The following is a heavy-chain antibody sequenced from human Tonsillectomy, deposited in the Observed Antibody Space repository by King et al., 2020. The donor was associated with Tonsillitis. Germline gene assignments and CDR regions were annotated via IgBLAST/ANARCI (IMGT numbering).Heavy chain of an antibody. CDR3: ARARSPEDYYFDY. J-gene: IGHJ4*01. Sequence: VQLVESGGGLVQPGGSLRLSCAASGFAFSSYAMSWVRQAPGKGLEWVSVIMGSGSSTYYADSVKGRFTISRDNSKKTLYLQMNSLRAEDTAVYYCARARSPEDYYFDYWGHGTLVTVSS. V-gene: IGHV3-23*04. CDR2: IMGSGSST. D-gene: IGHD6-6*01. CDR1: GFAFSSYA.